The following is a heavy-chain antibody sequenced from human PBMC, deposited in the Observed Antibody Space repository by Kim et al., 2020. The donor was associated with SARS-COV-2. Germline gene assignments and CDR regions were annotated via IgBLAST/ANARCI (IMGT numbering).Heavy chain of an antibody. Sequence: ASVKVSCKASGYTFTSYGISWVRQAPGQGLEWMGWISAYNGNTNYAQKLQGRVTMTTDTSTSTAYMELRSLRSDDTAVYYCARASGWGTAAAIYYYYYYGMDVWGQGTTVTVSS. J-gene: IGHJ6*02. V-gene: IGHV1-18*04. CDR2: ISAYNGNT. D-gene: IGHD6-13*01. CDR1: GYTFTSYG. CDR3: ARASGWGTAAAIYYYYYYGMDV.